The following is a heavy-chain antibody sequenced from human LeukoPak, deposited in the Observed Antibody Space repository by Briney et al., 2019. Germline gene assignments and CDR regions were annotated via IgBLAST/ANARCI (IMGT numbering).Heavy chain of an antibody. CDR2: IIPIFGTA. CDR1: GGTFSSYA. Sequence: SSVKVSCKASGGTFSSYAISWVRQAPGQGLEWMGGIIPIFGTANYAQKFQGRGTITADEYTSTAYMELSSLRSEDTAVYYCAHDRRLLHHYYYMDVWGKGTTVTVSS. J-gene: IGHJ6*03. D-gene: IGHD3-3*01. V-gene: IGHV1-69*01. CDR3: AHDRRLLHHYYYMDV.